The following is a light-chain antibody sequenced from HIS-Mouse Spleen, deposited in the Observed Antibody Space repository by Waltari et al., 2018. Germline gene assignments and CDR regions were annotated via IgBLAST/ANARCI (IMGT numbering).Light chain of an antibody. CDR1: SSDVGSYNL. Sequence: QSALTQPASVSGSPGQSITISCTGTSSDVGSYNLVSWYQQHPGKAPKLMIYEGSKLPSGVSNRVSGSRSGNTASLTISGLQAEDEADYYCCSYAGSSTFGVFGGGTKLTVL. CDR2: EGS. CDR3: CSYAGSSTFGV. J-gene: IGLJ3*02. V-gene: IGLV2-23*03.